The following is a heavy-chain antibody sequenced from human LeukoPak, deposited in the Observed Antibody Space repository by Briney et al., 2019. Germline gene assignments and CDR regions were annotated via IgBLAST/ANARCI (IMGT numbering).Heavy chain of an antibody. CDR1: GYTFTGYY. CDR3: AREVLRGDYVWGTTDY. D-gene: IGHD3-16*01. CDR2: INPNSGGT. V-gene: IGHV1-2*02. Sequence: ASVKVSCKASGYTFTGYYMHWVRQAPGQGLEWMGWINPNSGGTNYAQKFQGRVTMTRDTSISTAYMELSRLRSDDTAVYYCAREVLRGDYVWGTTDYWVQGTLVTVSS. J-gene: IGHJ4*02.